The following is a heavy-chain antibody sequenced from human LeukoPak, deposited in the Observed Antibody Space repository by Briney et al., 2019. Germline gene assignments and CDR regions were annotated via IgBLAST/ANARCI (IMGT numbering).Heavy chain of an antibody. J-gene: IGHJ4*02. CDR1: GFIFSDYS. V-gene: IGHV3-21*01. Sequence: GGSLRLSCAASGFIFSDYSMNWVRQTPGKRLEWVSSIDSTSTYVYYVDSVKGRFTVSRDNAKRSLYLQMNSLSAEDTAIYNCVRNFDYYGSGTYNDWWGQGTLVTVSS. CDR2: IDSTSTYV. D-gene: IGHD3-10*01. CDR3: VRNFDYYGSGTYNDW.